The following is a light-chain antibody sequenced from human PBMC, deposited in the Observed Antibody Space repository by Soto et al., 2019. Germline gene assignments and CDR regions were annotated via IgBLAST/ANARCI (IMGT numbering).Light chain of an antibody. J-gene: IGLJ2*01. CDR1: SSDVGGYNY. CDR3: SSYTTTSVL. Sequence: QSALTQPASVSGSPGQSITISCTGTSSDVGGYNYVSWYQHHPGKAPKLMIYDVSNRPSGVSNRFVGSKSGITASLTISGLQADDEADYYCSSYTTTSVLFGGGTKLTVL. V-gene: IGLV2-14*03. CDR2: DVS.